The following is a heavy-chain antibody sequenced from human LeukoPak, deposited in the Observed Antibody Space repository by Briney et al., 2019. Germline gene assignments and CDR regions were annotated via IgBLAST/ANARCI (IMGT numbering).Heavy chain of an antibody. CDR3: ARGGEGYNDDAFEV. CDR1: GDSIRSHY. V-gene: IGHV4-59*11. CDR2: IYNSATT. Sequence: PSETLSLTCTVSGDSIRSHYCAWFRQPPGKGLEWIGHIYNSATTDYNPSFKSRVTISLDTSKKQFSLKMTSVTALDSAVYYCARGGEGYNDDAFEVWGLGTAVTVSS. J-gene: IGHJ3*01. D-gene: IGHD5-24*01.